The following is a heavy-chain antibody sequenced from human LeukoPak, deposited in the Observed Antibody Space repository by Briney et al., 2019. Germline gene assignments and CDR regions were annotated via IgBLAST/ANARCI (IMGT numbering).Heavy chain of an antibody. V-gene: IGHV3-15*01. CDR2: IKSKTDGGTT. Sequence: GGSLRLSCAASGFTFSNAWMSWVRQAPGKGLEWVGRIKSKTDGGTTDYAAPVKGRFTISRDDSKNTLYLQMNSLKTGDTAVYYCTTSGRNNFDPDFSVDYWGQGTLVTVSS. J-gene: IGHJ4*02. CDR3: TTSGRNNFDPDFSVDY. D-gene: IGHD1-20*01. CDR1: GFTFSNAW.